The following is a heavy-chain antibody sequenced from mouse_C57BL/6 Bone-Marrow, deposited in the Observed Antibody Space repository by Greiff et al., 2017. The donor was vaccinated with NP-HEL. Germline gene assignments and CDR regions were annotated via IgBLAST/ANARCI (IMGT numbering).Heavy chain of an antibody. V-gene: IGHV1-18*01. CDR2: INPNNGGT. CDR1: GYTFTDYN. Sequence: EVKLMESGPELVKPGASVKIPCKASGYTFTDYNMDWVKQSHGKSLEWIGDINPNNGGTIYNQKFKGKATLTVDKSSSTAYMELRSLTSEDTAVYYCARLGSSYAWFAYWGQGTLVTVSA. J-gene: IGHJ3*01. CDR3: ARLGSSYAWFAY. D-gene: IGHD1-1*01.